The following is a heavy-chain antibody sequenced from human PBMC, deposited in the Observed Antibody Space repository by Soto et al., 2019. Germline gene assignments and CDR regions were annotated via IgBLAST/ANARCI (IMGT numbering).Heavy chain of an antibody. Sequence: QVQLVQSGAEVKKPGSSVKVSCKASGGTFSSYTISWVRQAPGQGLEWMGRIIPILGIANYAQKFQGRVTITADKSTSTGDRELSSRRSEDTAVYYCAGGGDGDYYYYYGMDVWGQGTTVTVSS. CDR3: AGGGDGDYYYYYGMDV. V-gene: IGHV1-69*02. J-gene: IGHJ6*02. CDR1: GGTFSSYT. CDR2: IIPILGIA. D-gene: IGHD4-17*01.